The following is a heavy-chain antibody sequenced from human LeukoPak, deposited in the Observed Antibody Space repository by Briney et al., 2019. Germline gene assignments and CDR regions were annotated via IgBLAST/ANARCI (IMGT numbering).Heavy chain of an antibody. CDR1: GYTFTSYD. J-gene: IGHJ6*03. D-gene: IGHD3-3*01. Sequence: ASVKVSCKASGYTFTSYDINWVRQATGQGLEWMGWINPNSGGTNYAQKFQGRVTMTRDTSISTAYMELSRLRSDDTAVYYCARDRFGVVLPLYYYYYMDVWGKGTTVTVSS. V-gene: IGHV1-2*02. CDR3: ARDRFGVVLPLYYYYYMDV. CDR2: INPNSGGT.